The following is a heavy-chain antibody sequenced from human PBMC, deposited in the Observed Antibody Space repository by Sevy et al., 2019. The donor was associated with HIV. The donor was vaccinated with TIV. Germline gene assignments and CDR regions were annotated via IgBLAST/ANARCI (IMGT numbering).Heavy chain of an antibody. CDR1: GFTFNSYS. D-gene: IGHD1-26*01. J-gene: IGHJ4*02. CDR3: ARDCLWELLPFDY. V-gene: IGHV3-21*06. CDR2: ITSSTSYI. Sequence: GGSLRLSCAASGFTFNSYSMNWVRQAPGKGLEWVSSITSSTSYIYYADSVKGRFTISRDNAKNSLYLQMNSLRAEDTAVYYCARDCLWELLPFDYWGQGTLVTVSS.